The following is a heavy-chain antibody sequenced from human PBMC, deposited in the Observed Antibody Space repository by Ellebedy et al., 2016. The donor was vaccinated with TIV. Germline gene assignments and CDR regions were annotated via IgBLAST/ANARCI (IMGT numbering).Heavy chain of an antibody. V-gene: IGHV3-7*01. CDR1: GFTFSSYW. Sequence: GESLKISCAASGFTFSSYWMSWVRQAPGKGLEWVANIKQDGSEKYYVDSVKGRFTISRDNAKNSLYLQMNSLRVEDTAVYYCAREYDILTGYHYYFDYWGQGTLVTVSS. D-gene: IGHD3-9*01. CDR3: AREYDILTGYHYYFDY. CDR2: IKQDGSEK. J-gene: IGHJ4*02.